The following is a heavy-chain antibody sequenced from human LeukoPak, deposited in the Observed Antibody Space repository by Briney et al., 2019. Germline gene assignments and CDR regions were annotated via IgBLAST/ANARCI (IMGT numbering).Heavy chain of an antibody. D-gene: IGHD3-16*02. CDR1: GFTFSSYG. J-gene: IGHJ6*03. V-gene: IGHV3-7*01. Sequence: GGSLRLSCAASGFTFSSYGMHWVRQAPGKGLEWVANIKQDGSEKYYVDSVKGRFTISRDNAKNSLYLQMNSLRAEDTAVYYCARATSYDYVWGSYRFYYYYYYMDVWGKGTTVTVSS. CDR2: IKQDGSEK. CDR3: ARATSYDYVWGSYRFYYYYYYMDV.